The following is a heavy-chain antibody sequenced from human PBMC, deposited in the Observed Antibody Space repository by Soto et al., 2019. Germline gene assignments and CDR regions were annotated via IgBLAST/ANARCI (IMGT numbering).Heavy chain of an antibody. Sequence: QVQLVESGGGLVKPGGSLRLSCAASGFSFSYYYMTWIRQAPGKGLELVSYISSSGSYTIYADSVKGRFTISRDNATNSLYLQMNSLRAQDTAVYYCVRELKAAAGHVLFDHWGQEFLLTVSS. J-gene: IGHJ4*02. D-gene: IGHD6-13*01. V-gene: IGHV3-11*05. CDR2: ISSSGSYT. CDR1: GFSFSYYY. CDR3: VRELKAAAGHVLFDH.